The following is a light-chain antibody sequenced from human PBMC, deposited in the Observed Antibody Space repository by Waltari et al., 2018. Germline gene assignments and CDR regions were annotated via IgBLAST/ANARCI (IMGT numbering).Light chain of an antibody. J-gene: IGKJ2*03. V-gene: IGKV4-1*01. CDR1: RTVLHSPNNKNY. Sequence: DIVMTQSPDSLAVSLGERATINCKSSRTVLHSPNNKNYFGWYQKKPGKPPKLLIYWASTLEAGCPDRFSGSGSGTDFTLTISSLQAEDVAVYYCHQYYDIPYSFGQGTNLEI. CDR2: WAS. CDR3: HQYYDIPYS.